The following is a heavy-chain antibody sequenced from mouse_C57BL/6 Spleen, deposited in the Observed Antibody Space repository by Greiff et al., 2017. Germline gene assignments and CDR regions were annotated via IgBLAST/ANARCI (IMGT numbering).Heavy chain of an antibody. CDR2: IHPNSGST. Sequence: QVQLQQPGAELVKPGASVKLSCKASGYTFTSSWMHWVKQRPGQGLEWIGMIHPNSGSTNYNEKFKSKATLTVDKSSSTAYMQLSSLTSEDSAVYYCARGDYGSSYPFAYWGQGTLVTVSA. CDR1: GYTFTSSW. V-gene: IGHV1-64*01. D-gene: IGHD1-1*01. J-gene: IGHJ3*01. CDR3: ARGDYGSSYPFAY.